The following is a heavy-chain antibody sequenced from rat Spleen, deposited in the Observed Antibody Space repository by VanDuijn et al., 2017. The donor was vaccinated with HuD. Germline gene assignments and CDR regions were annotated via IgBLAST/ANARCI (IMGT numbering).Heavy chain of an antibody. CDR2: INTDGGST. CDR1: GFTFSSYW. V-gene: IGHV5-58*01. J-gene: IGHJ2*01. CDR3: AREGYYHHYVDY. D-gene: IGHD1-12*03. Sequence: EVKLVETGGGLVQPGRSLKLSCVASGFTFSSYWMYWIRQAPGKGLEWVSSINTDGGSTYYPDSVKGRFTISRDNAKSTLYLQMDSLRSEDTATYYCAREGYYHHYVDYWGQGVMVTVSS.